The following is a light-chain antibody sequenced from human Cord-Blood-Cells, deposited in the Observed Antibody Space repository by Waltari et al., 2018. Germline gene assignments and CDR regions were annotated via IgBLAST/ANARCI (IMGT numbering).Light chain of an antibody. Sequence: DIQMTQSPSSLSASVGDRVTITCRASQSNSSYLNWYQQKPGKAPKLLLYSAASLQSRVPSRFSGSGSGTDFTLTISSLQPEDFATYYCQQSYSTPPSFGQGTKLEIK. CDR1: QSNSSY. CDR3: QQSYSTPPS. J-gene: IGKJ2*03. CDR2: SAA. V-gene: IGKV1-39*01.